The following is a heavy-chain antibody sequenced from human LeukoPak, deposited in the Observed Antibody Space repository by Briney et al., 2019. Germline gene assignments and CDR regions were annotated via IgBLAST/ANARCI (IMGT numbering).Heavy chain of an antibody. V-gene: IGHV3-11*01. D-gene: IGHD6-13*01. CDR1: GFTFSDYY. CDR2: ISSSGSTI. CDR3: AGGYSSSWYYFDY. J-gene: IGHJ4*02. Sequence: GGSLRLSCAASGFTFSDYYMSWIRQAPGKGLEWVSYISSSGSTIYYADSVKGRFTISRDNAKNSLYLQMNSLRAEDTAAYYCAGGYSSSWYYFDYWGQGTLVTVSS.